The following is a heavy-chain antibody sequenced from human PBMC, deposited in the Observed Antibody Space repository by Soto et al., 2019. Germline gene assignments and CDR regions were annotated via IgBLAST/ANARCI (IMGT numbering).Heavy chain of an antibody. J-gene: IGHJ3*02. Sequence: GGSLRLSCAASEFAFGDYWMNWVRQAPGKGLEWVANIKQDGSETYYVDSVKGRFTISRDNGRNSLYLQMNSLRAEDTAVYYCGGGHAFGIWGQGTMVTVSS. CDR2: IKQDGSET. CDR1: EFAFGDYW. CDR3: GGGHAFGI. V-gene: IGHV3-7*04.